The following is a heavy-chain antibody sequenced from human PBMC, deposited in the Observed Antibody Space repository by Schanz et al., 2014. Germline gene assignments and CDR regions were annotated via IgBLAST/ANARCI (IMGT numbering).Heavy chain of an antibody. V-gene: IGHV3-48*01. J-gene: IGHJ4*02. Sequence: EVQLVESGGSLVQPGGSLRLSCAASGFTFRSYSMNWVRQAPGKGLEWISYISSTSRATYYADSVKGRVTISRDNAKNSQFLQMNSLRAEDTAVYYCARDLISSGWYGWGQGTLVTVSS. CDR3: ARDLISSGWYG. D-gene: IGHD6-19*01. CDR2: ISSTSRAT. CDR1: GFTFRSYS.